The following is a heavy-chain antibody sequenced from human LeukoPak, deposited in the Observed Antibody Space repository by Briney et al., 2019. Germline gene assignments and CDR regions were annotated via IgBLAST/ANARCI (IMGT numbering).Heavy chain of an antibody. CDR1: GYTFTGYY. Sequence: GASVKVSCKASGYTFTGYYMHWVRQAPGQGLEWMGWINPNSGGTNYAQKFQGRVTMTRDTSISTAYMELSRLRSDDTAVYYCARGPQSRGLWVGEPNPGNAFAIWGQGTMVTVSS. CDR2: INPNSGGT. CDR3: ARGPQSRGLWVGEPNPGNAFAI. V-gene: IGHV1-2*02. D-gene: IGHD3-10*01. J-gene: IGHJ3*02.